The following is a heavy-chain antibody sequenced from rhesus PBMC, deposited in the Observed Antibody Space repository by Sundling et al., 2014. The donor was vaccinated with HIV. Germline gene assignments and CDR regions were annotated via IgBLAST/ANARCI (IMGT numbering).Heavy chain of an antibody. CDR2: VHGRDSNT. D-gene: IGHD3-9*01. Sequence: QLQLQESGPGLAKPSETLSVTCAVSGGSISSNYWSWIRQAPGKGLEWIGHVHGRDSNTDYNPSLKSRVTLSVDTSKNQFSLKLRSVTAADTAVYYCASGPYEVDYGYYSTHQGYFDYWARESWSPSPQ. CDR1: GGSISSNY. V-gene: IGHV4-169*01. CDR3: ASGPYEVDYGYYSTHQGYFDY. J-gene: IGHJ4*01.